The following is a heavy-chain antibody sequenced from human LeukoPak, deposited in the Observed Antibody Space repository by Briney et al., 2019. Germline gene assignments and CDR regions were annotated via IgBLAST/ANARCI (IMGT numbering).Heavy chain of an antibody. CDR2: IYPGDSDT. CDR3: ARQSFGWRSAFDI. V-gene: IGHV5-51*01. Sequence: GESLKISCKGSGYSFTSYWIGWVRQMPGKGLEWMGIIYPGDSDTRYSPSFQGQVTISADKSISTAYLQWSNLKASDTAMYYCARQSFGWRSAFDIWGQGTMVTVSS. CDR1: GYSFTSYW. D-gene: IGHD3-3*01. J-gene: IGHJ3*02.